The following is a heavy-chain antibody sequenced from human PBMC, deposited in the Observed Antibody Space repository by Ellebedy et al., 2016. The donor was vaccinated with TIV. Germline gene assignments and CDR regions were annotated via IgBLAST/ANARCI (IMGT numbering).Heavy chain of an antibody. Sequence: GESLKISXAVSGFVFRTYAMHWVRQPPGRGLEWGAVISFDGRHTYYEDSVKSRFTISRDNSKNTLYLQMISLRAEDTAVYYCAKGTDYFYYYMDVWGKGTTVTVSS. CDR1: GFVFRTYA. CDR2: ISFDGRHT. CDR3: AKGTDYFYYYMDV. D-gene: IGHD3-10*01. J-gene: IGHJ6*03. V-gene: IGHV3-30*04.